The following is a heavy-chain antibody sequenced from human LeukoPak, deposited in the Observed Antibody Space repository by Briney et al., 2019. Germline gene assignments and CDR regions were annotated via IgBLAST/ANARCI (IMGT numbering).Heavy chain of an antibody. CDR1: GGSISSGDYY. CDR2: IYYSGST. D-gene: IGHD3-3*01. J-gene: IGHJ4*02. Sequence: SETLSLTCTVSGGSISSGDYYWSWIRQPPGKGLEWIGYIYYSGSTYYNPSLKSRVTISVDTSKNQFSLKLSSVTAADTAVYYCARATFYDFWIDYWGQGTLVTVSS. CDR3: ARATFYDFWIDY. V-gene: IGHV4-30-4*08.